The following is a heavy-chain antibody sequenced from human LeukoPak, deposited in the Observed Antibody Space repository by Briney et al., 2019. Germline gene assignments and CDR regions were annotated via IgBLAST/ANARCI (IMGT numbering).Heavy chain of an antibody. V-gene: IGHV3-23*01. CDR3: ARDQGAVPGSLRF. D-gene: IGHD3-10*01. CDR1: GFTFDDYG. Sequence: GGSLRLSCAASGFTFDDYGMSWVRHAPGKGLEWVSAITTTGGTTYYADSVKGRFTISRDNSKNTLYLQMNSLRAEDTAVYYCARDQGAVPGSLRFWGRGTMVTVSS. CDR2: ITTTGGTT. J-gene: IGHJ3*01.